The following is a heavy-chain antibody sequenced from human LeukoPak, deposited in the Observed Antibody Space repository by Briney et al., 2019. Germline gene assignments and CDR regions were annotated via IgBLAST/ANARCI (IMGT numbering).Heavy chain of an antibody. J-gene: IGHJ3*02. Sequence: GGSLRLSCAASGFSFSTYGMTWVRQAPGKGLEWVSGINDGGVRTYYADSVKGRFTISRDTSQNTLYLQMNSLRAEDTAVYYCAKLMIRGDDAFDIWGQGTLVTVSS. CDR3: AKLMIRGDDAFDI. D-gene: IGHD3-10*01. CDR1: GFSFSTYG. CDR2: INDGGVRT. V-gene: IGHV3-23*01.